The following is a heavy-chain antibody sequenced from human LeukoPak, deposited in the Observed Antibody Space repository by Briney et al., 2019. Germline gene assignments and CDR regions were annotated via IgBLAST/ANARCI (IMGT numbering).Heavy chain of an antibody. D-gene: IGHD4-17*01. CDR2: IYSSGRT. CDR3: ARSPVYYGDYPSTYAFDI. V-gene: IGHV3-53*01. Sequence: PGGSLRLSCVASGFTVSSDCITWVRQAPGKGLEWVSLIYSSGRTYYSDSVKGRFTISRDNSKNTLSLQMKSLRAEDSAVYYCARSPVYYGDYPSTYAFDIWGQGTMVIVSS. J-gene: IGHJ3*02. CDR1: GFTVSSDC.